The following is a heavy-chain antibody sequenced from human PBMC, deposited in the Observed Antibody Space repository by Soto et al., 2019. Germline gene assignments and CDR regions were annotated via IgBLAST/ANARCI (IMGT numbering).Heavy chain of an antibody. Sequence: QVQLVESGGGVVQPGRSLRLSCVASGFTFSSYGMQWVRQAPGKGLEWVAVIWYDGSTEYYADSVKGRLTISRDSYNNTVYQQMISLRVEDTAVYYCARDQRLWLFDYWGQGTLVTVSS. CDR3: ARDQRLWLFDY. D-gene: IGHD3-10*01. CDR2: IWYDGSTE. CDR1: GFTFSSYG. V-gene: IGHV3-33*01. J-gene: IGHJ4*02.